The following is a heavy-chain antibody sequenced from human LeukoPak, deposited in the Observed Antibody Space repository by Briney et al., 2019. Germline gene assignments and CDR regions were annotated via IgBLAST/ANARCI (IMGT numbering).Heavy chain of an antibody. CDR1: GFTFSSYW. CDR3: ARVAFRGYSGYDSGYFDY. V-gene: IGHV3-7*01. J-gene: IGHJ4*02. Sequence: GGSLRLSCAAPGFTFSSYWMSWVRQAPGKGLEWVANIKQDGSEKYYVDSVKGRFAISRDNAKNSLYLQMNSLRAEDTAVYYCARVAFRGYSGYDSGYFDYWGQGTLVTVSS. D-gene: IGHD5-12*01. CDR2: IKQDGSEK.